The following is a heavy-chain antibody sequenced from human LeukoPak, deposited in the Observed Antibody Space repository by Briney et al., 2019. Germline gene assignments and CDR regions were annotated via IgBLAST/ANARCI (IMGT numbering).Heavy chain of an antibody. CDR3: ARRIAAAGAFDY. J-gene: IGHJ4*02. V-gene: IGHV5-51*01. CDR1: GYSFSSYW. Sequence: GESLKISCKGSGYSFSSYWIGWVCQMPGKGLEWMGIIYPGASETTYSPSFQGQVTFSADKSISTAYLLWSSLKASDTAMYYCARRIAAAGAFDYWGQGTPVTVSS. CDR2: IYPGASET. D-gene: IGHD6-13*01.